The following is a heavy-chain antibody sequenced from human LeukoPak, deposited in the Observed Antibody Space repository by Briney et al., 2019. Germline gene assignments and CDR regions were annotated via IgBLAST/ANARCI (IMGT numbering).Heavy chain of an antibody. V-gene: IGHV3-23*01. J-gene: IGHJ4*01. Sequence: GGSLRLSCAASGFTFSNSAMSWVRQAPGKGLEWVSTLSGSGITIYYADSVKGRFTISRDNSKNTLYLQMNSLRAEDTAVYYCAKGIYSSGWSYFDYWGHGTLVTVSS. CDR2: LSGSGITI. CDR3: AKGIYSSGWSYFDY. D-gene: IGHD6-19*01. CDR1: GFTFSNSA.